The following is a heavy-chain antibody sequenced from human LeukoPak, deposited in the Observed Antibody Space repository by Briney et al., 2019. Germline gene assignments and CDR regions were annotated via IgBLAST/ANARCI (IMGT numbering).Heavy chain of an antibody. CDR2: IIPIFGTA. CDR3: ARAFRVVPAAPYYYYYGMDV. V-gene: IGHV1-69*13. CDR1: GGTFSSYA. D-gene: IGHD2-2*01. J-gene: IGHJ6*02. Sequence: ASVKVSCKASGGTFSSYAISWVRQAPGQGLEWMGGIIPIFGTANYAQKFQGRVTITADESTSTAYMELSSLRSEDTAVYYCARAFRVVPAAPYYYYYGMDVWGQGTTVTVSS.